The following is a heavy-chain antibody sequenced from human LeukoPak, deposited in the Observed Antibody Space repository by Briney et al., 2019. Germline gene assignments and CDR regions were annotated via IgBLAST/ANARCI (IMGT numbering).Heavy chain of an antibody. Sequence: PGGSLRLSCAASGFTFSSYAMSWVRQAPGKGLEWVSAISGSGGSTYYADSVKGRFTISRDNSKNTLYLQMNSLRAEDTAVYYCAKGLVVPAAITYYFDYWGQGTLVTVSS. D-gene: IGHD2-2*02. CDR1: GFTFSSYA. J-gene: IGHJ4*02. CDR2: ISGSGGST. V-gene: IGHV3-23*01. CDR3: AKGLVVPAAITYYFDY.